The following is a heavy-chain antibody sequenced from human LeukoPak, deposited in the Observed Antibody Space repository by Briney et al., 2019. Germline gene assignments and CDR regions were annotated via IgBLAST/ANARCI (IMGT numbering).Heavy chain of an antibody. Sequence: GGSLRLSCAASGFTFSSYSMNWVRQAPGKGLEWVSSISSSSSYIYYADSVKGRFTIFRDNAKNSLYLQMNSLRAEDTAVYYCARDSRPSAAGPLTYYYYGMDVWGQGTTVTVSS. CDR3: ARDSRPSAAGPLTYYYYGMDV. V-gene: IGHV3-21*01. J-gene: IGHJ6*02. D-gene: IGHD6-13*01. CDR2: ISSSSSYI. CDR1: GFTFSSYS.